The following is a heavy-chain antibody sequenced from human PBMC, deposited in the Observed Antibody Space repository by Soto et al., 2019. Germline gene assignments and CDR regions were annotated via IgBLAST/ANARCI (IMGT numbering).Heavy chain of an antibody. CDR3: AREWEVSLLGYYYYDGMDV. CDR2: IIPILGIA. V-gene: IGHV1-69*08. Sequence: QVQLVQSGAEVKKPGSSVKVSCKASGGTFSSYTISWVRQAPGQGLEWMGRIIPILGIANYAQKFQGRVTITADKTTSTAYMELSSLRSEDTAVYYCAREWEVSLLGYYYYDGMDVWGQGTTVTVSS. CDR1: GGTFSSYT. J-gene: IGHJ6*02. D-gene: IGHD1-26*01.